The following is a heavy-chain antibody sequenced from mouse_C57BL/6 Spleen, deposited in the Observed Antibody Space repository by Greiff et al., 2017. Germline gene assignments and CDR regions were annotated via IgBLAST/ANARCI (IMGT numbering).Heavy chain of an antibody. CDR2: IRSDGST. D-gene: IGHD2-1*01. Sequence: VKLLESGPGLVAPSQSLSITCTVSGFSLTSYGVHWVRQPPGKGLEWLVVIRSDGSTTYNSALKSRLSISKDNSKSQVFLKMYSLQTDDTAMYYCARHDYYGNSAMDYWGQGTSVTVSS. CDR3: ARHDYYGNSAMDY. J-gene: IGHJ4*01. CDR1: GFSLTSYG. V-gene: IGHV2-6-1*01.